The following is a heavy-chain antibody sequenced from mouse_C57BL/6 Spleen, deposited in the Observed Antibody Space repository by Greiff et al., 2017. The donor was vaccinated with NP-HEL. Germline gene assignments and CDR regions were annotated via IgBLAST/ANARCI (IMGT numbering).Heavy chain of an antibody. D-gene: IGHD1-1*01. CDR1: GFNIKDDY. J-gene: IGHJ2*01. CDR2: IDPENGDT. V-gene: IGHV14-4*01. CDR3: TTPLLLRY. Sequence: EVKLMESGAELVRPGASVKLSCTASGFNIKDDYMHWVKQRPEQGLEWIGWIDPENGDTEYASKFQGKATITADTSSNTAYLQLSSLTSEDTAVYYCTTPLLLRYWGQGTTLTVSS.